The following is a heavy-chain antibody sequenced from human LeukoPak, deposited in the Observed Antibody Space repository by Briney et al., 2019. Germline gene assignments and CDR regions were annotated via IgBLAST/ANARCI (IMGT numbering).Heavy chain of an antibody. Sequence: ASVKVSCKASGGTFSSYAIIWVRQAPGQGLEWMGRVIPIFGTANYAQKFQGRVTITTDESTSTAYMELSSLRSDDTAVYYCARGDSRGATIVYWGQGTLVTVSS. J-gene: IGHJ4*02. V-gene: IGHV1-69*05. CDR1: GGTFSSYA. CDR3: ARGDSRGATIVY. D-gene: IGHD3-22*01. CDR2: VIPIFGTA.